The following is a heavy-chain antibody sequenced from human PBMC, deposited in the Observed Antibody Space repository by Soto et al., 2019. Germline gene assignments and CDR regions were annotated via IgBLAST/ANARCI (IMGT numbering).Heavy chain of an antibody. CDR2: IYSGGST. CDR1: GFTVTSNY. Sequence: VGSLILSGSASGFTVTSNYMSWVRAAPGKGLEWVSVIYSGGSTYYADSVKGRFTISRDNSKNTLYLQMNSLRAEDTAVYYCGWPPRHWAADYYYYGMDVWGQGTTVTVSS. V-gene: IGHV3-53*01. CDR3: GWPPRHWAADYYYYGMDV. D-gene: IGHD7-27*01. J-gene: IGHJ6*02.